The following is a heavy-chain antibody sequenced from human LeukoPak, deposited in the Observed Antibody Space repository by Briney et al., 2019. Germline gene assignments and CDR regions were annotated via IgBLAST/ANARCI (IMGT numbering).Heavy chain of an antibody. CDR1: GVSISSSY. CDR2: IYDTGYT. J-gene: IGHJ4*02. V-gene: IGHV4-59*01. CDR3: ARAVSGRFDY. D-gene: IGHD6-19*01. Sequence: PSETLSLTCTVSGVSISSSYWSWIRRPPGKGLEWIGCIYDTGYTTYNPSLKSRVTMSVDTSKNQFSLYLSSVTAADTAVYYCARAVSGRFDYWGQGTLVTVSP.